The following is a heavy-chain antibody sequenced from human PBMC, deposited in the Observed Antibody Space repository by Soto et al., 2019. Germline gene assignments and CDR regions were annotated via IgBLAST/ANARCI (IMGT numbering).Heavy chain of an antibody. J-gene: IGHJ4*02. CDR3: ARAMPRVRYSGYDLDY. V-gene: IGHV4-31*03. CDR1: GGSISSGGYY. D-gene: IGHD5-12*01. Sequence: PSETLSLTCTVSGGSISSGGYYWSWIRQHPGKGLEWIGYIYYSGSTYYNPSLKSRVTISVDTSKNQFSLKLSSVTAADTAVYYCARAMPRVRYSGYDLDYWGQGTLVTVSS. CDR2: IYYSGST.